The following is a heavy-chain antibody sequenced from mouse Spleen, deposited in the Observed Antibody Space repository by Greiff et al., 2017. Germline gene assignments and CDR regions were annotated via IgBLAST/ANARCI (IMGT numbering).Heavy chain of an antibody. CDR3: VRHEEYGNYGFAY. D-gene: IGHD2-10*02. CDR2: IRSKSNNYAT. CDR1: GFSFNTYA. J-gene: IGHJ3*01. Sequence: EVQLVESGGGLVQPKGSLKLSCAASGFSFNTYAMNWVRQAPGKGLEWVARIRSKSNNYATYYADSVKDRFTISRDDSESMLYLQMNNLKTEDTAMYYCVRHEEYGNYGFAYWGQGTLVTVSA. V-gene: IGHV10-1*01.